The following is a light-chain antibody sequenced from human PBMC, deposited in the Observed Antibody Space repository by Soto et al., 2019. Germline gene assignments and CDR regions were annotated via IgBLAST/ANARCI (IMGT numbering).Light chain of an antibody. J-gene: IGLJ2*01. Sequence: QSVLTQPPSVSAAPGQKVTISCSGSSSNIGNNYVSWYQQLPGTAPKLLIHDSNKRPSGIPHRFSGSKSGTSATLDITGLQTGDEADYYCATWDRSLTGEVFGGGTKLTVL. CDR2: DSN. V-gene: IGLV1-51*01. CDR3: ATWDRSLTGEV. CDR1: SSNIGNNY.